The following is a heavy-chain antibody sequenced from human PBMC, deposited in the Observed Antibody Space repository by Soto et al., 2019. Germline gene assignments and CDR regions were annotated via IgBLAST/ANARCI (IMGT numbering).Heavy chain of an antibody. CDR1: GGTFSSYA. D-gene: IGHD1-26*01. Sequence: ASVKVSCKASGGTFSSYAISWVRQAPGQGLEWMGGIIPIFGTANYAQKFQGRVTITADESTSTAYMELSSLRSEDTAVYYCARVIVGATWSNWFDPWGQGTLVTVSS. CDR3: ARVIVGATWSNWFDP. CDR2: IIPIFGTA. J-gene: IGHJ5*02. V-gene: IGHV1-69*13.